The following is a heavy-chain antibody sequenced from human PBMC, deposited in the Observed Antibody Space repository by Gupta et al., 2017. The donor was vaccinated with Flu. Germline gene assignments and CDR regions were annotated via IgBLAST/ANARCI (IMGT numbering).Heavy chain of an antibody. V-gene: IGHV4-61*03. D-gene: IGHD1-1*01. Sequence: YWSWIRHSPGKGLEWIAYLSNSRDTKDNPSFNGRVTISIDTSKNLFSLRLTSVTAADTAGYYCVRGKRTVDFWGQGTMVTVSS. J-gene: IGHJ3*01. CDR3: VRGKRTVDF. CDR2: LSNSRDT. CDR1: Y.